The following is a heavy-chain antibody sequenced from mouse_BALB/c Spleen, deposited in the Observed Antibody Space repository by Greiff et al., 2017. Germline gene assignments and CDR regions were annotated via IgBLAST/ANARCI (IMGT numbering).Heavy chain of an antibody. J-gene: IGHJ2*01. CDR1: SYTFTDYA. V-gene: IGHV1-67*01. CDR2: ISTYYGNT. CDR3: ARRGLDY. Sequence: QVQLQQSGPELVRPGVSVKISCKGSSYTFTDYAMHWVKQSHAKSLEWIGVISTYYGNTNYNQKFKGKATMTVDKSSSTAYMELARLTSEDSAVYYCARRGLDYWGQGTTLTVSS.